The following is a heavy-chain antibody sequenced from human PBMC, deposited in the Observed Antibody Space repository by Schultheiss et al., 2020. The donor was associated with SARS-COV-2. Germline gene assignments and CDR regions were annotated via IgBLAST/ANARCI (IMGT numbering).Heavy chain of an antibody. CDR3: ARLYCSGGSCYSSTQYYYYYGMDV. V-gene: IGHV4-39*01. CDR2: IYYSGST. D-gene: IGHD2-15*01. J-gene: IGHJ6*02. CDR1: GGSISSSSYY. Sequence: SQTLSLTCIVSGGSISSSSYYWGWIRQPPGKGLEWIGSIYYSGSTYYNPSLKSRVTISVDTSKNQFSLKLSSVTAADTAVYYCARLYCSGGSCYSSTQYYYYYGMDVWGQGTTVTVSS.